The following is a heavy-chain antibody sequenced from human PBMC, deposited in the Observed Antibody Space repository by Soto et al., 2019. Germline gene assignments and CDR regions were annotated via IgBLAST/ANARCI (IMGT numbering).Heavy chain of an antibody. CDR2: ISPGADVS. D-gene: IGHD1-20*01. CDR1: GVTFSSFV. CDR3: VRRAITATTKWGAFDV. J-gene: IGHJ3*01. Sequence: EVQLLESGGGVVQPGGSLSLSCAASGVTFSSFVLNWLRQAPGKVLVWGSTISPGADVSHYTYSVKGRFTISRDKSRRTLHLQMHSLRVEDAAVYFCVRRAITATTKWGAFDVWGQGTAVTVSS. V-gene: IGHV3-23*01.